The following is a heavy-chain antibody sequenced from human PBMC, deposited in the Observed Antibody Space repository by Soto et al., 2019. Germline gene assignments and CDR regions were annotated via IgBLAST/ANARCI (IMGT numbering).Heavy chain of an antibody. CDR1: GFSFFSYA. CDR3: AKIEMGWFAH. V-gene: IGHV3-23*01. CDR2: ISGSGGHT. Sequence: GGSLRLSCTGSGFSFFSYAMSWVRQAPGKGLEWVSTISGSGGHTYYADSVKGRFVVSRDNDKNTVYLHMSSLTGQDTAVYFCAKIEMGWFAHWGQGTQVTVSS. J-gene: IGHJ5*02. D-gene: IGHD2-8*01.